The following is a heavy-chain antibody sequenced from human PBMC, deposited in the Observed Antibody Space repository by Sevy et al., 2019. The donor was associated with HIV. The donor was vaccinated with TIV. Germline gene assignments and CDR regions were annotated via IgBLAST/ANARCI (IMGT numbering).Heavy chain of an antibody. CDR2: IYYSGST. Sequence: SETLSLTCTVSGGSISSYYWSWIRQPPGKGLEWIGYIYYSGSTNYNPSLKSRVTISVDTSKNQFSLKLSSVTAADTAVYYCARDIYGDYYFDYWGQGTLVTVSS. D-gene: IGHD4-17*01. CDR1: GGSISSYY. J-gene: IGHJ4*02. CDR3: ARDIYGDYYFDY. V-gene: IGHV4-59*01.